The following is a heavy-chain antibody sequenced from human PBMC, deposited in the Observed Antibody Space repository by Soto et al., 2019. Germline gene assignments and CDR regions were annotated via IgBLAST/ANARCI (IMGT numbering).Heavy chain of an antibody. V-gene: IGHV3-23*01. Sequence: GGSLRLSSAASGGTFSSYAMSWVRQAPGKGLEWVSAISGSGGSTYYADSVKGRFTISRDNSKNTLYLQMNSLRAEDTAVYYCAKEGSEEQLVQCYYYYYGMDVWGQGTTVTVSS. CDR2: ISGSGGST. CDR1: GGTFSSYA. D-gene: IGHD6-6*01. CDR3: AKEGSEEQLVQCYYYYYGMDV. J-gene: IGHJ6*02.